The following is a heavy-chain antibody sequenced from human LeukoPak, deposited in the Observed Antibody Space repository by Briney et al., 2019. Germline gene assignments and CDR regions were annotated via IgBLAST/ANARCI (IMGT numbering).Heavy chain of an antibody. V-gene: IGHV1-8*01. J-gene: IGHJ5*02. CDR3: AINRAAYYYGSGSSNWFDP. CDR1: GYTFTSYD. D-gene: IGHD3-10*01. Sequence: GASVKVSCKASGYTFTSYDINWVRQATGQGLEWMGWMNPNSGNTGYAQKFQGRVTMTRNTSISTAYMELSSLRSEDTAVYYCAINRAAYYYGSGSSNWFDPWGQGTLVTVSS. CDR2: MNPNSGNT.